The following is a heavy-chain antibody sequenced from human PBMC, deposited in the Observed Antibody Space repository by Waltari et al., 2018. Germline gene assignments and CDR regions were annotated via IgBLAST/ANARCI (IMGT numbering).Heavy chain of an antibody. CDR2: IYYRGST. V-gene: IGHV4-39*01. Sequence: QLQLQESGPGLVKPSETLSLTCTVSGGFISSSRYYWGWISQPPGKGLEWIGSIYYRGSTYYNPSLKSRVTISVDTSKNQFSLKLSSVTAADTTVYYCARLATTTKDYYDSSGCIDYWGQGTLVTVSS. J-gene: IGHJ4*02. CDR1: GGFISSSRYY. CDR3: ARLATTTKDYYDSSGCIDY. D-gene: IGHD3-22*01.